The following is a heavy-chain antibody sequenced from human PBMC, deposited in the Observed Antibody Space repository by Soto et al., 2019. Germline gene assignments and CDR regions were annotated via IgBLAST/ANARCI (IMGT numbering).Heavy chain of an antibody. Sequence: QVQLVQSGAEVKKPGSSVKVSCKASGGTISSHAITWVRQAPGQGLEWMGGIIPIFGTANYAQKFQGRVTIAADESTSTAYMELSSLGSEDTALYYCAGTIQIPYPHGMDVWGQGTTVTVSS. J-gene: IGHJ6*02. D-gene: IGHD1-1*01. V-gene: IGHV1-69*01. CDR2: IIPIFGTA. CDR3: AGTIQIPYPHGMDV. CDR1: GGTISSHA.